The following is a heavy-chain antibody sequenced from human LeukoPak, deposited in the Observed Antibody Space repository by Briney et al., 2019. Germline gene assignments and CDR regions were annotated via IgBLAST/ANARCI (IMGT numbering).Heavy chain of an antibody. D-gene: IGHD6-6*01. CDR1: GFTFSSYA. J-gene: IGHJ5*02. CDR3: AKYLEYSSSSVPKRWFDP. Sequence: PGGSLRLSCAASGFTFSSYAMSWVRQAPGKGLEWVSAISGSGGSTYYADSVKGRFTISRDNSKNTLYLQMNSLRAEDTAVYYCAKYLEYSSSSVPKRWFDPWGQGTLVTVSS. V-gene: IGHV3-23*01. CDR2: ISGSGGST.